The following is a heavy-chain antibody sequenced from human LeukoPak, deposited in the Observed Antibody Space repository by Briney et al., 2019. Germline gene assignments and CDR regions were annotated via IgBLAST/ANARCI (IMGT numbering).Heavy chain of an antibody. D-gene: IGHD3-10*01. V-gene: IGHV3-30*02. CDR2: IRYDGSNK. CDR1: GFTFSSYG. Sequence: PGGSLRLSCAASGFTFSSYGMYWVRQAPGKGLEWVAFIRYDGSNKYYADSVKGRFTISRDNSKNTLYLQMKSLRAEDTAVYYCARHGNYYGSGSYYWGQGTLVTVSS. J-gene: IGHJ4*02. CDR3: ARHGNYYGSGSYY.